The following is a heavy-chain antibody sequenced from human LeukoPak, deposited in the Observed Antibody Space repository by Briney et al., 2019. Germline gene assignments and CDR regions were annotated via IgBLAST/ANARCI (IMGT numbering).Heavy chain of an antibody. Sequence: PGRSLRLSCAASGFSFDDYVMHWVRHTPGKGLEWVSGISWNSGSIGYADSVRGRFTISRDNGKNAPYLEMNSLRAEDTALYYCVKDGAIFGVPITRGGMDVWGQGTTVTVSS. CDR1: GFSFDDYV. J-gene: IGHJ6*02. CDR2: ISWNSGSI. D-gene: IGHD3-3*01. V-gene: IGHV3-9*01. CDR3: VKDGAIFGVPITRGGMDV.